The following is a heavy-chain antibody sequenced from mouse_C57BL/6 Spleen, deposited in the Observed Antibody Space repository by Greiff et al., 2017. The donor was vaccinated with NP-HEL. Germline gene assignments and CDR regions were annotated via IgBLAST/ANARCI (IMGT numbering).Heavy chain of an antibody. CDR3: ARWIYGNYEAFDY. V-gene: IGHV1-50*01. Sequence: QVQLQQPGAELVKPGASVKLSCKASGYTFTSYWMQWVKQRPGQGLEWIGEIDPSDSYTNYNQKFKGKATLTVDTSSSTAYMQLSSLTSEDSAVYYCARWIYGNYEAFDYWGQGTTLTVSS. CDR2: IDPSDSYT. J-gene: IGHJ2*01. D-gene: IGHD2-1*01. CDR1: GYTFTSYW.